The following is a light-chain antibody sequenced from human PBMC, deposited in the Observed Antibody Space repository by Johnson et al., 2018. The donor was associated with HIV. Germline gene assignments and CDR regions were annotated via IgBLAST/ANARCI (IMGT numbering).Light chain of an antibody. V-gene: IGLV1-51*02. CDR3: GPWDSSLSAGEV. CDR2: ENN. J-gene: IGLJ1*01. Sequence: HSVLTQPPSVSAAPGQKVTISCSGSSSNIGNNYVSWYQQLPGTAPKLLIYENNKRPSGIPDRFSGSKSGTSATLGITGLQTGDEADYYCGPWDSSLSAGEVFGTGTKVTVL. CDR1: SSNIGNNY.